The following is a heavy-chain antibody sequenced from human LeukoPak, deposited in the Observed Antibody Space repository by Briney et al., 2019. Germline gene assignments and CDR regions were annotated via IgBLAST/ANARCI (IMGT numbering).Heavy chain of an antibody. CDR1: GYTFTGYY. Sequence: ASVKVPCKASGYTFTGYYMHWVRQAPGQGLEWMGRINPNSGGTNYAQKFQGRVTMTRDTSISTAYMELSRLRSDDTAVYYCARDVQELSLDAFDIWGQGTMVTVSS. J-gene: IGHJ3*02. CDR3: ARDVQELSLDAFDI. D-gene: IGHD3-16*02. V-gene: IGHV1-2*06. CDR2: INPNSGGT.